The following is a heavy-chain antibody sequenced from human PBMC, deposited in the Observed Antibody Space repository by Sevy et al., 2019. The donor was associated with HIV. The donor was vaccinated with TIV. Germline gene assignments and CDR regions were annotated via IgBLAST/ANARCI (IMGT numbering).Heavy chain of an antibody. CDR2: ISGSGGST. D-gene: IGHD4-17*01. CDR3: AIHYGDFVTPESLYCFDY. V-gene: IGHV3-23*01. CDR1: GFTFSSYA. Sequence: GGSLRLSCAASGFTFSSYAMSWVRQAPGKGLEWVSAISGSGGSTYYADSVKGRFTISRDNSKNTLYLQMNSLRAEDMAVYYRAIHYGDFVTPESLYCFDYWGQGTLVTVSS. J-gene: IGHJ4*02.